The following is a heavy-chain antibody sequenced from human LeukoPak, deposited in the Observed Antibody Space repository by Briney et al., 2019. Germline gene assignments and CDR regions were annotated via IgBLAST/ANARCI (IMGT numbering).Heavy chain of an antibody. V-gene: IGHV3-7*01. CDR1: GFPFSSYW. CDR2: IKEDGTEK. Sequence: PGGSLSLSCAASGFPFSSYWMSWVRQAPGKGLEWVANIKEDGTEKYYVDSVKGRFTISRDNAKNSLYLHMNILRAEDTAVYYCARDRAEYYFDCWGQGTLVTVSS. CDR3: ARDRAEYYFDC. J-gene: IGHJ4*02.